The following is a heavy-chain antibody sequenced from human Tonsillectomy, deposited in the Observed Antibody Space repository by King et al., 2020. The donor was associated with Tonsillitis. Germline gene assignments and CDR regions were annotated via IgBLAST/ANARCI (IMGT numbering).Heavy chain of an antibody. CDR3: TTEQNYGDYGCFDY. V-gene: IGHV3-15*01. CDR2: IKSKTDGGTT. Sequence: VQLVESGGGLVKPGGSLRLSCAASGFTFSNAWMSWVRQAPGKGLEWVGRIKSKTDGGTTDYAAPVKGRFTISRDDSKNTLYLQMNSLKTEDTAVYYCTTEQNYGDYGCFDYWGQGTLVTVSS. J-gene: IGHJ4*02. D-gene: IGHD4-17*01. CDR1: GFTFSNAW.